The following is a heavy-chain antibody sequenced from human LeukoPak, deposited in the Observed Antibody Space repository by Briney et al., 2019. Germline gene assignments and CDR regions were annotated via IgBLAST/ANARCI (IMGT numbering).Heavy chain of an antibody. V-gene: IGHV4-59*01. D-gene: IGHD4-17*01. CDR3: ARAREGYGDYGLDY. CDR2: IYYSGST. Sequence: SETLSLTCTVSGGSISSYYWSWIRQPPGKGLEWIGYIYYSGSTNYNPSLKSRATISVDTSKNQFSLKLSSVTAADTAVYYCARAREGYGDYGLDYWGQGTLVTVSS. CDR1: GGSISSYY. J-gene: IGHJ4*02.